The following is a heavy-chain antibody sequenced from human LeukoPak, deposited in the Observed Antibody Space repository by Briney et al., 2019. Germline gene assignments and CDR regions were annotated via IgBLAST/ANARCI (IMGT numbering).Heavy chain of an antibody. J-gene: IGHJ4*02. CDR2: LSGSGGST. D-gene: IGHD6-19*01. V-gene: IGHV3-23*01. CDR3: AKDRIPGAGTLLGY. CDR1: GFTVSIYA. Sequence: GGSLRLACEASGFTVSIYAMSWVRQTPGKGREWVTTLSGSGGSTYYADSVKGRFTISRDNSKNTPYLQMNSLRAEDTAVYYCAKDRIPGAGTLLGYWGQGTLVPVSS.